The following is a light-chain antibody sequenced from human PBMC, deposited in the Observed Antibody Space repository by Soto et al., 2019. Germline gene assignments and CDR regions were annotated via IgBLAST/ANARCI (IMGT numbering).Light chain of an antibody. CDR1: QSVLYSSNNKNY. J-gene: IGKJ5*01. V-gene: IGKV4-1*01. Sequence: DIVMTQSPDSLAVSLGERATINCKSSQSVLYSSNNKNYLAWYQQKPGQPPKLLIYWASTRESGVPDRFSGSGSGTDFTLTISSVQAEDVAVYYCQQYNSYLITFGQGTRLES. CDR2: WAS. CDR3: QQYNSYLIT.